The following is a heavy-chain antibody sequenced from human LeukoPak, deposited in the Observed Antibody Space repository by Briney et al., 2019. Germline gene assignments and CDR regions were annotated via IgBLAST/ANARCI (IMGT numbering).Heavy chain of an antibody. V-gene: IGHV6-1*01. Sequence: SQTLSLTCAISGDSVSSNSAAWNWIRQSPSRGLEWLGRTYYRSKWYNDYAVSVKSRITINPDTSKNQFSLQLNSVTPEDTAVYYCAREEVPRPRSSKAAAGTSDFDYWGQGTLVTVSS. D-gene: IGHD6-13*01. CDR1: GDSVSSNSAA. J-gene: IGHJ4*02. CDR3: AREEVPRPRSSKAAAGTSDFDY. CDR2: TYYRSKWYN.